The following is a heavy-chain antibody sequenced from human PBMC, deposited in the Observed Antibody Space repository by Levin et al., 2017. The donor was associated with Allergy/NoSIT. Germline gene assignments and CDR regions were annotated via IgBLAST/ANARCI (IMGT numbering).Heavy chain of an antibody. D-gene: IGHD3-10*01. CDR3: ARDLGVYGSGSKNPGY. Sequence: ASVKVSCKASGYTFTSYYMHWVRQAPGQGLEWMGIINPSGGSTSYAQKFQGRVTMTRDTSTSTVYMELSSLRSEDTAVYYCARDLGVYGSGSKNPGYWGQGTLVTVSS. J-gene: IGHJ4*02. V-gene: IGHV1-46*01. CDR1: GYTFTSYY. CDR2: INPSGGST.